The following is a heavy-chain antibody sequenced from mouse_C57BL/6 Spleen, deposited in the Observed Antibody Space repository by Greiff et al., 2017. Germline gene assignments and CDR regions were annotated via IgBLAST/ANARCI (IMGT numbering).Heavy chain of an antibody. CDR3: ARYYHGDY. J-gene: IGHJ4*01. Sequence: EVQRVESGPGLVKPSQSLSLTCSVTGYSITSGYYWNWIRQFPGNKLEWMGYISYDGSNNYNPSLKNRISITRDTSKNQFFLKLNSVTTEDTATYYCARYYHGDYWGQGTSVTVSS. CDR2: ISYDGSN. D-gene: IGHD1-1*01. CDR1: GYSITSGYY. V-gene: IGHV3-6*01.